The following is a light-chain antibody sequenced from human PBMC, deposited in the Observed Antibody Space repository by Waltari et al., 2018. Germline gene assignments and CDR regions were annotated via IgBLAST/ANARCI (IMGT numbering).Light chain of an antibody. V-gene: IGKV1-39*01. CDR1: QSFGTF. CDR2: AAS. CDR3: QQSYNAPLT. Sequence: DIQMTQSPSSLSASVGDRVTITCRASQSFGTFLNWYQQKPGKAPNLLIYAASNLQGGVPSRFSGSGSGTDFTLTISSLQPEDFGTYYCQQSYNAPLTFGGGTKVEIK. J-gene: IGKJ4*01.